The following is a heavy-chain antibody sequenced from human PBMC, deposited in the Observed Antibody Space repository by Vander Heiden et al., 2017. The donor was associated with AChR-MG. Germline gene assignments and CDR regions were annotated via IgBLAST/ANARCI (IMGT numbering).Heavy chain of an antibody. Sequence: EVQLVESGGGLVQPGGSLKLSCAASGFPFGVRAMHWVRQASGKGLEWVGRIRSKANSYATAYAASVKGRFTISRDDSKNTAYLQMNSLKTEDTAVYYCTRHSSWNDGFDYWGQGTLVTVSS. V-gene: IGHV3-73*02. J-gene: IGHJ4*02. CDR3: TRHSSWNDGFDY. CDR2: IRSKANSYAT. CDR1: GFPFGVRA. D-gene: IGHD1-1*01.